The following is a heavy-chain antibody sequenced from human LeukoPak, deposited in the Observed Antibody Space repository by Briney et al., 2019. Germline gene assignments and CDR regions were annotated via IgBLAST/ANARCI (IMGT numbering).Heavy chain of an antibody. Sequence: EASVKVSCKASGYTFTSYYMHWVRQAPGQGLEWMGIINPSGGSTSYAQKFQGRVTMTRDTSTSTVYMELSSLRSEDTAVYYCARDLRVVVAARYFDYWGQGTLVTVSS. V-gene: IGHV1-46*01. CDR1: GYTFTSYY. CDR3: ARDLRVVVAARYFDY. J-gene: IGHJ4*02. CDR2: INPSGGST. D-gene: IGHD2-15*01.